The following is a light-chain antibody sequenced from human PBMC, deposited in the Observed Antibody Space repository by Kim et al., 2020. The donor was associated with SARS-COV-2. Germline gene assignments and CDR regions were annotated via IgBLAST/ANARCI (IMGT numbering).Light chain of an antibody. CDR2: AAS. CDR1: QNINSH. V-gene: IGKV1-39*01. J-gene: IGKJ2*01. Sequence: DIQMTQSPSSLSASVGDRVTITCRTSQNINSHLNWYHQKPGRAPKLLIYAASTLQGGVPSRFSGSGSETDFTLTISSLQPDDFATYYCQQYNSYSGYTFGQGTKLEI. CDR3: QQYNSYSGYT.